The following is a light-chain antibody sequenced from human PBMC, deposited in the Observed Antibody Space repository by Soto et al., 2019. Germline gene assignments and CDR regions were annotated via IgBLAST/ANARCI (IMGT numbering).Light chain of an antibody. CDR1: SSNIGSST. Sequence: LTQPPSASGTPGQRVTISCSGSSSNIGSSTVNWYQQVPGTAPKLLIYSNDQRPSGVPDRLSGSKSGTSASLAISGLQSEDEADYYCAAWDDSLNGHVVFGGGTKLTVL. V-gene: IGLV1-44*01. CDR3: AAWDDSLNGHVV. CDR2: SND. J-gene: IGLJ2*01.